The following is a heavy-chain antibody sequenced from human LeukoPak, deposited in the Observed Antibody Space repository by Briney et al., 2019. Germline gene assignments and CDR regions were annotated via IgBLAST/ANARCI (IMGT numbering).Heavy chain of an antibody. CDR2: IYYSGST. J-gene: IGHJ3*02. D-gene: IGHD2-21*02. CDR1: GGSISSYY. CDR3: ASRACGGDCYEAFDI. Sequence: NPSETLSLTCTVSGGSISSYYWSWIRQPPGKGLEWIGYIYYSGSTNYNPSLKSRVTISVDTSKNQFSLKLSSVTAADTAVYYCASRACGGDCYEAFDIWGQGTMVTVSS. V-gene: IGHV4-59*08.